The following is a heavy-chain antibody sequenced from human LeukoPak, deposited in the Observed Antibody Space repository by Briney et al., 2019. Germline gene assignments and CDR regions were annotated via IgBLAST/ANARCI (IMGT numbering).Heavy chain of an antibody. CDR1: GFTFSSYA. Sequence: PGGSLRLSCAASGFTFSSYAMSWVRQAPGKGLEWVSAISVSGGDTYYADSVKGRFIISRDNSKNTLYMQMNSLRAEDTAIYYCAKVDVGYYFEYWGQGTPVTVSS. CDR2: ISVSGGDT. V-gene: IGHV3-23*01. D-gene: IGHD1-26*01. J-gene: IGHJ4*02. CDR3: AKVDVGYYFEY.